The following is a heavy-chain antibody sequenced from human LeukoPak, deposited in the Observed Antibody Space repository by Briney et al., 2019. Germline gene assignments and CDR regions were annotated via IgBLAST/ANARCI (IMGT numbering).Heavy chain of an antibody. V-gene: IGHV5-51*01. CDR2: IYPGDSDT. CDR3: TRQSQACSSGSCYVVS. J-gene: IGHJ5*01. Sequence: GESLKISCEGSGYTFRSYWIGWVRQMPGKDLEWVGMIYPGDSDTRYSPYFQGQVTFSADLSLNTAYLQWSSLEASDTDIYDSTRQSQACSSGSCYVVSWGQGTQVTVSS. D-gene: IGHD2-15*01. CDR1: GYTFRSYW.